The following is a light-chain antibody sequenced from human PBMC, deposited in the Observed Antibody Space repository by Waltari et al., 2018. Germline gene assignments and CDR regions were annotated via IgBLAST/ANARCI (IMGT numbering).Light chain of an antibody. V-gene: IGKV1-8*01. Sequence: AIRMTQSPSSFSASTGDRVTITCRASQGISGYLAWDQQKPGKAPKLLISAASSLQSGVPSRFSGSGSGTDFTLTISCLQSEDFATYFCQQYYTYPFTFGPGTKVDIK. J-gene: IGKJ3*01. CDR1: QGISGY. CDR2: AAS. CDR3: QQYYTYPFT.